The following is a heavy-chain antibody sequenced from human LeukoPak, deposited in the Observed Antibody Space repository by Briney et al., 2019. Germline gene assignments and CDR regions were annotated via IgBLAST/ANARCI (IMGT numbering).Heavy chain of an antibody. CDR1: GYTFTSYY. V-gene: IGHV1-46*01. J-gene: IGHJ3*02. CDR2: INPSGGST. Sequence: ASVKVSCKASGYTFTSYYMHWVRQAPGQGLEWMGIINPSGGSTSYAQKFQGRVTMTRDTSTSTVYMELSSLRSEDTAVYYCAGVLPRGYSSSWASLDAFDIWGQETMVTVSS. CDR3: AGVLPRGYSSSWASLDAFDI. D-gene: IGHD6-13*01.